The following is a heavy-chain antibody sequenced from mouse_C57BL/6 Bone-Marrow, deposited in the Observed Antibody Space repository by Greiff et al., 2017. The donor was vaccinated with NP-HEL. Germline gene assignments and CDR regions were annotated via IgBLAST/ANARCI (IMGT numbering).Heavy chain of an antibody. CDR2: IYPRSGNT. V-gene: IGHV1-81*01. J-gene: IGHJ2*01. Sequence: VKLMESGAELARPGASVKLSCKASGYTFTSYGISWVKQRTGQGLEWIGEIYPRSGNTYYNEKFKGKSTLTADKSSSTAYMELRSLTSEDSAVYFCARGGKYDYFDYWGQGTTLTVSS. D-gene: IGHD2-3*01. CDR1: GYTFTSYG. CDR3: ARGGKYDYFDY.